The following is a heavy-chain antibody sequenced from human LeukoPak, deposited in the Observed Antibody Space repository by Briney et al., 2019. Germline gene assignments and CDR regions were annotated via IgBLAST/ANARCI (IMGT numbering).Heavy chain of an antibody. CDR3: ATSNDAKIAPFDH. D-gene: IGHD2-21*01. V-gene: IGHV4-4*09. CDR2: INTKGET. CDR1: GVSMSAYQ. J-gene: IGHJ4*02. Sequence: SETLSLTCTVSGVSMSAYQWSWVRQSPEKGLEWIGCINTKGETSYNPSLKSRVTTSVDTSKSQFSLRLTPVTAADTAVYYCATSNDAKIAPFDHWGQGAPVTVSS.